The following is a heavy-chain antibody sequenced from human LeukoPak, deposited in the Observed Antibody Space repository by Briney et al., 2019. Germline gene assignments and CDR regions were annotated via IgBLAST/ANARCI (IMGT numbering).Heavy chain of an antibody. Sequence: SETLSLTCAVYGGSFSGYYWSWIRQPPGKGLEWIGYIYYSGSTNYNPSLKSRVTISVDTSKNQFSLKLSSVTAADTAVYYCARVTVAGNVDYWGQGTLVTVSS. D-gene: IGHD6-19*01. J-gene: IGHJ4*02. CDR2: IYYSGST. CDR3: ARVTVAGNVDY. CDR1: GGSFSGYY. V-gene: IGHV4-59*01.